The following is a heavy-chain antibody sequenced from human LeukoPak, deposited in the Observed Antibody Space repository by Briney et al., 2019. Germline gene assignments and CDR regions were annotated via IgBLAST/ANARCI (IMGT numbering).Heavy chain of an antibody. J-gene: IGHJ4*02. Sequence: QPGGSLRLSCAASGFTVSSNYMSWVRQAPGKGLEWVANIKQDGSEKYYVDSVKGRFTISRDNAKNSLYLQMNSLRAEDTAVYYCARDLGAAAGVDYWGQGTLVTVSS. CDR2: IKQDGSEK. D-gene: IGHD6-13*01. CDR1: GFTVSSNY. V-gene: IGHV3-7*01. CDR3: ARDLGAAAGVDY.